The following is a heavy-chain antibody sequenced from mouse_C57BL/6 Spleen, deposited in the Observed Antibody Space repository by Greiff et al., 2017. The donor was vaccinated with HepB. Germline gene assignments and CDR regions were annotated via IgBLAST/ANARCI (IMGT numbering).Heavy chain of an antibody. CDR1: GYTFTSYW. CDR3: ATITTVVERDFDY. J-gene: IGHJ2*01. V-gene: IGHV1-52*01. D-gene: IGHD1-1*01. Sequence: QVHVKQPGAELVRPGSSVKLSCKASGYTFTSYWMHWVKQRPIQGLEWIGNIDPSDSETHYNQKFKDKATLTVDKSSSTAYMQLSSLTSEDSAVYYCATITTVVERDFDYWGQGTTLTVSS. CDR2: IDPSDSET.